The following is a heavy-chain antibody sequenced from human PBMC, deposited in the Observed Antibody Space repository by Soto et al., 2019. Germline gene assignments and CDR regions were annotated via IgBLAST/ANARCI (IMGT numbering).Heavy chain of an antibody. D-gene: IGHD5-18*01. CDR3: ARRIKHYYGMDV. CDR1: GGSISSYY. CDR2: IYYSGST. Sequence: SETLSLTCTVSGGSISSYYWTWIRQPPGKGLEWIGYIYYSGSTIYNPSLKSRLTISADMSKSQFSLKLSSVTAADTAVYYCARRIKHYYGMDVWGQGTTVTVSS. V-gene: IGHV4-59*08. J-gene: IGHJ6*02.